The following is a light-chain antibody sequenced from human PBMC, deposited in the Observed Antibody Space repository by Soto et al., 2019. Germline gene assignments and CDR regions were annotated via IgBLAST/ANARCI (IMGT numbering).Light chain of an antibody. Sequence: ENVLTQSPGTLYLSPGERATLSCRASQSVSNSYLAWYQQKPGQAPRLLISDASRRATGIPDRFSGSGSGTDFTLSISRLEPEDFAVYHCQQYGCPTILGPGTRLEI. CDR1: QSVSNSY. V-gene: IGKV3-20*01. CDR2: DAS. J-gene: IGKJ5*01. CDR3: QQYGCPTI.